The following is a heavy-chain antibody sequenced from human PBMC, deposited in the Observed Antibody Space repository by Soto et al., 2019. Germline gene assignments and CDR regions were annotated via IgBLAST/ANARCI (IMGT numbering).Heavy chain of an antibody. J-gene: IGHJ4*02. Sequence: EVQLVESGGVVVQPGGSLRLSCDASGFIFDDFSMHWVRQAPGKGLEWVSLIGRDGINTYYADSVKGRFTISRDNSKNSLYLQMNSLTTEDTALYDCAKECGDASWASYDSCGQGTLVTVSS. V-gene: IGHV3-43*01. D-gene: IGHD2-2*01. CDR2: IGRDGINT. CDR3: AKECGDASWASYDS. CDR1: GFIFDDFS.